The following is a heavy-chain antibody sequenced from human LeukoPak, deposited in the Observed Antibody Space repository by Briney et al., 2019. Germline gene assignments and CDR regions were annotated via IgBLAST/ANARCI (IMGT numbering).Heavy chain of an antibody. J-gene: IGHJ6*03. CDR3: AKDGSTYYYYYMDV. V-gene: IGHV3-23*01. Sequence: PGGSLRLSCAASGFTFSSYAMSWVRQAPGKGLEWVSAISGSGGSTYYADSAKGRFTISRDNSKNTLYLQMNSLRAEDTAVYYCAKDGSTYYYYYMDVWGKGTTVTVSS. CDR2: ISGSGGST. D-gene: IGHD2-2*01. CDR1: GFTFSSYA.